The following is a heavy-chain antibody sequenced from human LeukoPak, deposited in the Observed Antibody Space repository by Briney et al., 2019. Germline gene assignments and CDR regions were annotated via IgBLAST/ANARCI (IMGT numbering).Heavy chain of an antibody. CDR2: IYYSGST. CDR1: GGSISSSSYY. CDR3: ARQRSVAGTSGIDY. Sequence: PSETLSLTCTASGGSISSSSYYWGWIRQPPGKGLEWIGSIYYSGSTYYNPSLKSRVTISVDTSKNQFSLKLSSVTAADTAVYYCARQRSVAGTSGIDYWGQGTLVTVSS. D-gene: IGHD6-19*01. J-gene: IGHJ4*02. V-gene: IGHV4-39*01.